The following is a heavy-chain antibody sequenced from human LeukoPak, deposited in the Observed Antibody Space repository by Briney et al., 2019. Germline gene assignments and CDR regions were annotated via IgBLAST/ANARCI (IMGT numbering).Heavy chain of an antibody. D-gene: IGHD6-19*01. CDR3: ARESGSGWNDY. V-gene: IGHV3-23*01. CDR1: GFTFSSYA. CDR2: ISGNGGST. Sequence: GGSLRLSCAASGFTFSSYAMSWVRQAPGKGLEWVSAISGNGGSTFYADSVKGRFTISRDNPKNTLYLQMNSLRAEDTAVYYCARESGSGWNDYWGQGTLVTVSS. J-gene: IGHJ4*02.